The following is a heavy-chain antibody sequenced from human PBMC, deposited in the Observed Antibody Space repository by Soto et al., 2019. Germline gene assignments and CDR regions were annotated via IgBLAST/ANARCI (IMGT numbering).Heavy chain of an antibody. J-gene: IGHJ4*02. CDR3: ARDPPKGLTAMVPFDY. CDR2: ISAYNGNT. Sequence: ASVKVSCKASGYTFTSYGISWVRQAPGQGLEWMGWISAYNGNTNYAQKLQGRVTMTTDTSTSTAYMELRSLRSDDTAVYYCARDPPKGLTAMVPFDYWGQGTLVTVSS. CDR1: GYTFTSYG. V-gene: IGHV1-18*01. D-gene: IGHD5-18*01.